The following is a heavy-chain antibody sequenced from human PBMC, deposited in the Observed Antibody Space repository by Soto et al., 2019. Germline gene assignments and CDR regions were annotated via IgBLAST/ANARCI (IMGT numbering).Heavy chain of an antibody. CDR1: RGTFSSCA. J-gene: IGHJ4*02. CDR2: IIPIFGTA. D-gene: IGHD2-15*01. V-gene: IGHV1-69*01. Sequence: QVQLVQSGAEVKKPGSSVKVSCKASRGTFSSCAISWVRQAPGQGLEWMGGIIPIFGTANYAQKFQGRVTITADESTSTAYMELSSRRSEDTAVYYCAREPVRGGSPPQADFDYWGPGTLVTVSS. CDR3: AREPVRGGSPPQADFDY.